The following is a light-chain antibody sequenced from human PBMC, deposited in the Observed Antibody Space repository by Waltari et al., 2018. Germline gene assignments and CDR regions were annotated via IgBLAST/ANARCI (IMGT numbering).Light chain of an antibody. CDR1: QRVSRT. CDR3: QKYGSLPAT. CDR2: EAS. V-gene: IGKV3-20*01. J-gene: IGKJ1*01. Sequence: VWTQSPGTLPLFPGERATLPCRASQRVSRTLAWYHRKPGQAPRLLIYEASRRATCIPDRFSGSGSGTDFSLTISRLEPEDFAVYYCQKYGSLPATFGQGTKVEIK.